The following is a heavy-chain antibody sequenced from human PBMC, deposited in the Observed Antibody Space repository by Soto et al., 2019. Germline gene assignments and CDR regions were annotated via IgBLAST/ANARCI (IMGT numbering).Heavy chain of an antibody. D-gene: IGHD1-26*01. CDR2: IYYSGST. CDR3: AREGATLQGWFDP. J-gene: IGHJ5*02. Sequence: SETLSLTCTVSGGSISSGDYYWSWIRQPPGKGLEWIGYIYYSGSTYYNPSLKSRVTISVDTSKNQFSLKLSSVTAADTAVYNCAREGATLQGWFDPWGQGTLVTVSS. CDR1: GGSISSGDYY. V-gene: IGHV4-30-4*01.